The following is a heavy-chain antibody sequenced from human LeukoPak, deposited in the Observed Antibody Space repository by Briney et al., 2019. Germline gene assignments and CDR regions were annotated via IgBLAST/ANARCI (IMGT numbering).Heavy chain of an antibody. V-gene: IGHV4-4*07. D-gene: IGHD2-15*01. CDR2: VYLSGST. Sequence: SETLSLTCTVSGGSISSSYWSWVRQPAGKGLEWIGRVYLSGSTNYNPSLKSRVTMSVDTSKNQFSLKLTSVAAADAAVYYCAGDCSGGNCYSGVIDYWGQGTLVTVSS. J-gene: IGHJ4*02. CDR1: GGSISSSY. CDR3: AGDCSGGNCYSGVIDY.